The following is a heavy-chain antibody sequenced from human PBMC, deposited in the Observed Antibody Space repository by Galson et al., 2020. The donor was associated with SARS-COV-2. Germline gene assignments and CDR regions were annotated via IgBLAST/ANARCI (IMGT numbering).Heavy chain of an antibody. CDR3: TRNLWFRERSRADLDY. D-gene: IGHD3-10*01. CDR1: GFTFGDYA. CDR2: IRSKAYGGTT. J-gene: IGHJ4*02. Sequence: GESLKISCTASGFTFGDYAMSWFRQAPGKGLEWVGFIRSKAYGGTTEYAASVKGRFTISRDDSKSIAYLQMNSLKTEDTAVYYCTRNLWFRERSRADLDYWGQGTLVTVSS. V-gene: IGHV3-49*03.